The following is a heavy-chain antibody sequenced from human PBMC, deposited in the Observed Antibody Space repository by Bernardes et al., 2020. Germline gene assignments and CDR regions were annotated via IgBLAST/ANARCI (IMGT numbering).Heavy chain of an antibody. Sequence: GGSLRLSCAASGFTFSSYAMHWVRQAPGKGLEWVAVISYDGSNKYYADSVKGRFTISRDNSKNTLYLQMNSLRAEDTAVYYCASTIVVVPSWGQGTLVTVSS. CDR2: ISYDGSNK. CDR3: ASTIVVVPS. J-gene: IGHJ5*02. CDR1: GFTFSSYA. V-gene: IGHV3-30-3*01. D-gene: IGHD2-2*01.